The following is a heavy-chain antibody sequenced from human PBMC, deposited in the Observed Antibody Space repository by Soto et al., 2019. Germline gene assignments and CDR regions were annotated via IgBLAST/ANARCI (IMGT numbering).Heavy chain of an antibody. CDR1: GYTFTSYG. D-gene: IGHD6-13*01. CDR3: ARDGSSWYYYYYGMDV. Sequence: QVQLVQSGAEVKKPGASVKVSCKASGYTFTSYGISWVRQAPGQGLEWLGWISAYNGNTNYAQKLQGRVTMTTDTSTSTAYMELRCLRSDDTAVYYCARDGSSWYYYYYGMDVWGQGTTVTVSS. CDR2: ISAYNGNT. J-gene: IGHJ6*02. V-gene: IGHV1-18*01.